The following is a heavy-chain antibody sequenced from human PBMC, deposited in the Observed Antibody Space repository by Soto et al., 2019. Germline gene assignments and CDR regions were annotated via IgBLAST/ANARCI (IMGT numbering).Heavy chain of an antibody. V-gene: IGHV1-8*01. Sequence: ASVKVSCKASGSTFTSYDINWVRQATGQGLEWMGWMNPNSGNTGYAQKFQGRVTMTRNTSISTAYMELSSLRSEDTAVYYCARGPPYYYDSSGYPWGQGTLVTVSS. J-gene: IGHJ5*02. CDR3: ARGPPYYYDSSGYP. CDR1: GSTFTSYD. D-gene: IGHD3-22*01. CDR2: MNPNSGNT.